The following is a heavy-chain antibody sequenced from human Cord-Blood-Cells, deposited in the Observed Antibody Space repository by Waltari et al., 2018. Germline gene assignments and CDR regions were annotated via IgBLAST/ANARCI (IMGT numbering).Heavy chain of an antibody. Sequence: QVQLQESGPGLVQPSETLSLTFTVSGGSISSYYRSWIRQPPGKGLEWIGYIYYSGSSNYNPSLKSRVTISVDTSKNQFSLKLSSVTAADTAVYYCARANSSSWYAFDIWGQGTMVTVSS. CDR3: ARANSSSWYAFDI. V-gene: IGHV4-59*01. CDR2: IYYSGSS. CDR1: GGSISSYY. D-gene: IGHD6-13*01. J-gene: IGHJ3*02.